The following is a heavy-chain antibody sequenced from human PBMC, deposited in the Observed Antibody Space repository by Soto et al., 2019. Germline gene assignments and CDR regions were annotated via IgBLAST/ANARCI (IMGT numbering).Heavy chain of an antibody. CDR3: ARSGGRNYYYGMDV. Sequence: QVHLVQSGAEVKKPGASVKVSCKASGYTFNTYGISWVRQAPGQGLEWMGWISAYSSTNYAQKLQGRVTMTTDTSTSTADMELRSLRSDDTAVYYCARSGGRNYYYGMDVWGQGTTVTVSS. V-gene: IGHV1-18*01. J-gene: IGHJ6*02. D-gene: IGHD2-15*01. CDR1: GYTFNTYG. CDR2: ISAYSST.